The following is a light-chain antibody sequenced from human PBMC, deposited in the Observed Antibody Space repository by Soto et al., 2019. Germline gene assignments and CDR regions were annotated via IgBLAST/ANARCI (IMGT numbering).Light chain of an antibody. CDR2: DAS. Sequence: DIQMTQSPSTLSASVGDRVTITCRASQSISSWLAWYQQKPGKAPKLLIYDASSLESGVPSRFSGSGSGTEFTRTSSSLQPDDFATYYCQQYNSYPWTFGQGNKVEIK. V-gene: IGKV1-5*01. CDR1: QSISSW. CDR3: QQYNSYPWT. J-gene: IGKJ1*01.